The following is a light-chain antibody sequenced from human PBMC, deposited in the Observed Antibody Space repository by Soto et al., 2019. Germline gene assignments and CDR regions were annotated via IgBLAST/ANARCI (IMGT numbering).Light chain of an antibody. CDR3: AAWDASLNGYV. CDR2: NSY. J-gene: IGLJ1*01. Sequence: QSVLTQPPSASGTPGQRVTISCSGSSSNIGSKTVNWYQQLPGTVPKLLIYNSYQRPSGVPDRFSGSKSRTSASLAISGLQSEDEADYYCAAWDASLNGYVFGAGTKLTVL. V-gene: IGLV1-44*01. CDR1: SSNIGSKT.